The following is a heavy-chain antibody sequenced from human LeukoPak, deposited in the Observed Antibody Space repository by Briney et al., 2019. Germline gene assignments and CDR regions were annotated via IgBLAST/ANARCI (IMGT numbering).Heavy chain of an antibody. D-gene: IGHD3-22*01. CDR2: ISGSGGST. CDR1: GFTFSSYA. V-gene: IGHV3-23*01. CDR3: AKVGAYGSGYDSSGYYLSHDAFDI. J-gene: IGHJ3*02. Sequence: GGSLRLSCAASGFTFSSYAMSWVRQAPGKGLEWVSAISGSGGSTYYADSVKGRFTISRDNSKNTLYLQMNSLRAEDTAVYYCAKVGAYGSGYDSSGYYLSHDAFDIWGQGTMVTVSS.